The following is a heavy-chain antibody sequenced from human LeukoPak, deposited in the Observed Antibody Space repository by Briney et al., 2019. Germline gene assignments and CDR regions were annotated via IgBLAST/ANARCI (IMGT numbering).Heavy chain of an antibody. CDR3: GFWSGYYLPASPYYYYGMDV. CDR1: GYTFTGYH. D-gene: IGHD3-3*01. V-gene: IGHV1-46*01. Sequence: ASVQVSCKASGYTFTGYHMHWVRQAPGQGLEWMGIINPSGGSTSYAQKFQGRVTMTRDTSTSTVYMELSSLRSEDTAVYYCGFWSGYYLPASPYYYYGMDVWGQGTTVTVSS. J-gene: IGHJ6*02. CDR2: INPSGGST.